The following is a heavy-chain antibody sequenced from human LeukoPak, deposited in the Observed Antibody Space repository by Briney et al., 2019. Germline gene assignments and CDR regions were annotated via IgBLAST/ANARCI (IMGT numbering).Heavy chain of an antibody. CDR1: VGSISSGGYS. D-gene: IGHD4-17*01. CDR3: ARGGYGDYFYY. V-gene: IGHV4-30-2*01. CDR2: IYHSGST. Sequence: SETLSLTCAVSVGSISSGGYSWSWIRQPPGKGLEWIGYIYHSGSTYYNPSLKSRVTISVDRSKNQFSLKLSSVTAADTAVYYCARGGYGDYFYYWGQGTLVTVSS. J-gene: IGHJ4*02.